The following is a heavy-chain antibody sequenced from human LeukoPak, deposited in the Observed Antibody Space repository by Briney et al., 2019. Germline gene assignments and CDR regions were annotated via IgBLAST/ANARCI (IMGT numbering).Heavy chain of an antibody. V-gene: IGHV3-9*03. CDR1: GFTLDDYA. CDR2: ISWNSGSL. Sequence: GGSLRLSCAASGFTLDDYAMHWVRQAPGKGLEWVSGISWNSGSLGYAGSVKGRFTVSRDNAKNSLYLQMNSLRAEDMALSYCVKGETAVAGGAFDYWGQGTLVTVSS. D-gene: IGHD6-19*01. J-gene: IGHJ4*02. CDR3: VKGETAVAGGAFDY.